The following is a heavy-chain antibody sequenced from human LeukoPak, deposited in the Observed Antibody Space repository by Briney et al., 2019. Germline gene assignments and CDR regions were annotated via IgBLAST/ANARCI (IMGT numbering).Heavy chain of an antibody. CDR1: GFTFSSYA. D-gene: IGHD3-22*01. CDR3: TRDLTGHYSIDY. V-gene: IGHV3-23*01. J-gene: IGHJ4*02. CDR2: ISGSGGST. Sequence: GGSLRLSCAASGFTFSSYAMSWVRQAPGKGLEWVSAISGSGGSTYYADSVKGRFTISRDNSKNTLYLQMNSLRPEDAAVYYCTRDLTGHYSIDYWGQGTLVTVSS.